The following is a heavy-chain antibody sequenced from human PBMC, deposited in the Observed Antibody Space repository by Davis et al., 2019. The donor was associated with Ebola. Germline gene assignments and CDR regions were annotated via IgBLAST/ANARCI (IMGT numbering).Heavy chain of an antibody. Sequence: PSETLSLTCTVSGGSISSSSYYWSWIRQPPGKGLEWIGYIYYSGSTNYNPSLKSRVTISVDTSKNQFSLKLSSVTAADTAVYYCARAYSSSLFYMDVWGKGTTVTVSS. CDR3: ARAYSSSLFYMDV. D-gene: IGHD6-6*01. J-gene: IGHJ6*04. V-gene: IGHV4-61*01. CDR1: GGSISSSSYY. CDR2: IYYSGST.